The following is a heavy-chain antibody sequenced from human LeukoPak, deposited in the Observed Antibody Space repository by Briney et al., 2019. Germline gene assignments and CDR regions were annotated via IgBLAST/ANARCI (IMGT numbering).Heavy chain of an antibody. J-gene: IGHJ6*03. CDR1: GYTFTGYY. CDR2: INPNSGDT. D-gene: IGHD3-10*01. V-gene: IGHV1-2*02. CDR3: ARDQGDRGVLYYYYYYMDV. Sequence: GASVKVSCEASGYTFTGYYVHWVRQAPGQGLEWMGWINPNSGDTDYAQKFQGRVTMTRDTSINTVFMELRRLRSDDTAVYYCARDQGDRGVLYYYYYYMDVWGKGTTVTVSS.